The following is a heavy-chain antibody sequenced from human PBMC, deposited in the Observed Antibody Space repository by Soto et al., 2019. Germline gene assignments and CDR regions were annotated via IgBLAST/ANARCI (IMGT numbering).Heavy chain of an antibody. V-gene: IGHV1-46*01. CDR2: INSGGGSA. Sequence: GASVKVSCKASGYTFTSYGISWVRQAPGQGLEWMGIINSGGGSAIYAQKFQGRVTMTEDTSTDTAYMELSSLRSEDTAVYYCATALTLAVAGTMQENWFDPWGQGTLVTV. J-gene: IGHJ5*02. CDR1: GYTFTSYG. CDR3: ATALTLAVAGTMQENWFDP. D-gene: IGHD6-19*01.